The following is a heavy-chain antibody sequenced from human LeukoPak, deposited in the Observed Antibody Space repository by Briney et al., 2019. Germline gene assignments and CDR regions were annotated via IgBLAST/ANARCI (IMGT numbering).Heavy chain of an antibody. CDR1: GFTFSNYW. V-gene: IGHV3-74*01. CDR2: IKSDRSST. J-gene: IGHJ4*02. CDR3: ARGGDTSNWYPGYFDY. Sequence: GGSLRLSCAASGFTFSNYWMHWVRQAPGKGPVWVSRIKSDRSSTRFADSVQGRFTISRDNGKNTVYLQMNSLRAEDTAVYYCARGGDTSNWYPGYFDYWGQGALVTASS. D-gene: IGHD6-13*01.